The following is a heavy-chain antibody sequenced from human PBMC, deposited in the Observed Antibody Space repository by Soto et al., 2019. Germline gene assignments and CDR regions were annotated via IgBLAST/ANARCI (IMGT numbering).Heavy chain of an antibody. V-gene: IGHV4-31*03. Sequence: QVQLQESGPGLVKPSQTLSLTCTVSGASLISGGYYWTWIRHHPGKGLEWIGYFYHTGKTYYNPSLESRLSISGDPSKNHFSLTLTSVTAADTAVYYCAREMHASIDVFDVWGQGTVVTVSS. D-gene: IGHD6-6*01. J-gene: IGHJ3*01. CDR2: FYHTGKT. CDR1: GASLISGGYY. CDR3: AREMHASIDVFDV.